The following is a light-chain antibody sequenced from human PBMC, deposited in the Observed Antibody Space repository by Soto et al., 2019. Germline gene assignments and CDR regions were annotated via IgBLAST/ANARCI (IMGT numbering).Light chain of an antibody. CDR3: QQYNTWPFT. CDR2: SAS. J-gene: IGKJ3*01. CDR1: QNINID. V-gene: IGKV3D-15*01. Sequence: EIVLTQSPATLSVSPGESATLSCRASQNINIDLVWYQQNPGQTPKVLMFSASARETGIPARFTGGGSKTEFTLTISSLQPEDSAVYYCQQYNTWPFTFGPGTKVDIK.